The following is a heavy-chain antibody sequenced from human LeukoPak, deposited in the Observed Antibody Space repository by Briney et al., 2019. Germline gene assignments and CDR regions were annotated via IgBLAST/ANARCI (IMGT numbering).Heavy chain of an antibody. J-gene: IGHJ4*02. V-gene: IGHV4-34*01. CDR2: INHSGST. CDR3: ARGGYSYGYN. CDR1: GGSFSGYY. Sequence: SETLSLTCAVYGGSFSGYYWSWIRQPPGKGLEWIGEINHSGSTNYNPSLKSRVTISVDTSKNQFSLKLSSETAADTAVYYCARGGYSYGYNWGQGTLVTVSS. D-gene: IGHD5-18*01.